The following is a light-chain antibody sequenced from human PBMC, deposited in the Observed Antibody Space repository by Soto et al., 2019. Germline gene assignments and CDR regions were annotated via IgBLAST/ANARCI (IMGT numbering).Light chain of an antibody. J-gene: IGKJ5*01. CDR3: QQYSNWPTST. CDR2: CAS. Sequence: VMTQSPATVSVSPGERATLSCSATQSVGSSLAWYQQNTGQAPRLLIYCASPRASGITARFSGSGSGTEFTLTISSLQSEDFAVYFCQQYSNWPTSTFGQGTRLEI. CDR1: QSVGSS. V-gene: IGKV3-15*01.